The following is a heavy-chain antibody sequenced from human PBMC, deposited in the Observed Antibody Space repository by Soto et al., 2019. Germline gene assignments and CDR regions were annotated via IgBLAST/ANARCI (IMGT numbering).Heavy chain of an antibody. V-gene: IGHV4-30-2*01. D-gene: IGHD5-12*01. CDR2: IYHSGST. CDR1: GGSISSGGYS. J-gene: IGHJ4*02. Sequence: QLQLQESGSGLVKPSQTLSLTCAVSGGSISSGGYSWSWIRQPPGKGLEWIGYIYHSGSTYYNPSLKSRVTISVDSSKNQFSLKLSSVTAADTAVYYCARGRDGYLFDYWGQGTLVTVSS. CDR3: ARGRDGYLFDY.